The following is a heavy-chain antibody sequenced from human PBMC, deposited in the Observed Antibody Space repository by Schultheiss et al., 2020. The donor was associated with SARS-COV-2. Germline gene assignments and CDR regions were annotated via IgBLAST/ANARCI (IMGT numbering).Heavy chain of an antibody. D-gene: IGHD6-13*01. CDR1: GYTFTSYG. CDR3: ARDRIAAAEYYYYGMDV. J-gene: IGHJ6*02. V-gene: IGHV1-18*01. Sequence: ASVKVSCKASGYTFTSYGISWVRQAPGQRLEWMGWISAYNGNTNYAQKFQGRVTITRNTSISTAYMELSSLRSEDTAVYYCARDRIAAAEYYYYGMDVWGQGTTVTVSS. CDR2: ISAYNGNT.